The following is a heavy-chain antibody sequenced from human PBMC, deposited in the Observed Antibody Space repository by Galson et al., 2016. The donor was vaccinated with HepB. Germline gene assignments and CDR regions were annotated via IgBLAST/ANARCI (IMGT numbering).Heavy chain of an antibody. CDR2: MYHSGTT. J-gene: IGHJ6*02. CDR3: ARALGVPTSRSYYYGLDV. CDR1: GGSISSSHW. V-gene: IGHV4-4*02. D-gene: IGHD5-12*01. Sequence: VSGGSISSSHWWSWVRQPPGKGLEWIGEMYHSGTTNYKTSLKSRVAISVDKSKNEFSLKLTSVTAADTAIYYCARALGVPTSRSYYYGLDVWGQGTTVVVSS.